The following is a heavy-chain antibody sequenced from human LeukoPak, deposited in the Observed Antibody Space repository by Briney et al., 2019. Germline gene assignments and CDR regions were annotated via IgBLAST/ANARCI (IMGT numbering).Heavy chain of an antibody. CDR3: ARDKLLWFGELFYYYGMDV. D-gene: IGHD3-10*01. V-gene: IGHV3-11*05. Sequence: PGGSLRLSCAASGFTFSDYYMTWIRQAPGKGLEWVSYISSSSSYTNYADSVEGRFTISRDNAKNSLYLQMNSLRAEDTAVYYCARDKLLWFGELFYYYGMDVWGKGTTVTVSS. CDR2: ISSSSSYT. J-gene: IGHJ6*04. CDR1: GFTFSDYY.